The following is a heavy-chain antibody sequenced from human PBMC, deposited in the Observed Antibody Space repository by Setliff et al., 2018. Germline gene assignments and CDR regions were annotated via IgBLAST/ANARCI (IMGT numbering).Heavy chain of an antibody. CDR2: IYIGGSA. D-gene: IGHD6-19*01. Sequence: SETLSLTCTVSGGSISSYYWSWIRQPAGKGLEWIGHIYIGGSANYNPSLKSRVTMSIDTSKNQFSLKLNSVAAADMAVYYCAREQWLDPPGYYYMDVWGKGTTVTVSS. J-gene: IGHJ6*03. CDR1: GGSISSYY. CDR3: AREQWLDPPGYYYMDV. V-gene: IGHV4-4*07.